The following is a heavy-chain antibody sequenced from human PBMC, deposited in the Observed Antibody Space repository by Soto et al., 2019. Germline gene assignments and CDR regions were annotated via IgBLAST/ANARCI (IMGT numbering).Heavy chain of an antibody. CDR3: AKDGESIAAYYYYMDV. CDR1: GFTFDDYA. CDR2: ISWNSGSI. D-gene: IGHD6-6*01. Sequence: EVQLVESGGGLVQPGRSLRLSCAASGFTFDDYAMHWVRQAPGKALEWVSGISWNSGSIGYADSVKGRFTISRDNAKNSLYLQMNSLRAEDTALYYCAKDGESIAAYYYYMDVWGKGTTVTVSS. V-gene: IGHV3-9*01. J-gene: IGHJ6*03.